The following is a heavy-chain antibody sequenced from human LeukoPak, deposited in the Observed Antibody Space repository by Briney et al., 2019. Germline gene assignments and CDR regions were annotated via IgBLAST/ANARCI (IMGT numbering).Heavy chain of an antibody. CDR1: GFTFSSYA. Sequence: PGGSLRLSCAASGFTFSSYAMHWVRQAPGKGLEWVAVISYDGSNKYYADSVKGRFTISRDNSKNTLYLQMNSLRAEDTAVYYCARGVRGSRVFSITIFGVVIYYFDYWGQGTLVTVSS. CDR3: ARGVRGSRVFSITIFGVVIYYFDY. V-gene: IGHV3-30-3*01. CDR2: ISYDGSNK. D-gene: IGHD3-3*01. J-gene: IGHJ4*02.